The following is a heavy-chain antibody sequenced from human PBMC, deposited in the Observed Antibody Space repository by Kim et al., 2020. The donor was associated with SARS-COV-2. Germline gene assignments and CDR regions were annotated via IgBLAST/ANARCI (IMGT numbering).Heavy chain of an antibody. D-gene: IGHD3-10*01. Sequence: EFHGRLTITRDTSASATYLELSSLTSEDTAVYYCARGGPFSGSGSPFDYWGQGTLVTVSS. J-gene: IGHJ4*02. V-gene: IGHV1-3*02. CDR3: ARGGPFSGSGSPFDY.